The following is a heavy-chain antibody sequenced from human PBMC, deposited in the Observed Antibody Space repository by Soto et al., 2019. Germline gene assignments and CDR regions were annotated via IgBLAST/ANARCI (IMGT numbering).Heavy chain of an antibody. D-gene: IGHD3-3*01. CDR2: INPNSGGT. Sequence: ASVKVSCKASGYTFTGYYMHWVRQAPGQGLECMGWINPNSGGTNYAQKFQGRVTMTRDTSISTAYMELSRLRSDDTAVYYCARGRLEWLLLSFYYYYYYGMDVWGQGTTVTVSS. V-gene: IGHV1-2*02. CDR3: ARGRLEWLLLSFYYYYYYGMDV. J-gene: IGHJ6*02. CDR1: GYTFTGYY.